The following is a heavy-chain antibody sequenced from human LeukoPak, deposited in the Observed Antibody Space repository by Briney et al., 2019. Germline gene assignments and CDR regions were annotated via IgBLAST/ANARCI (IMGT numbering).Heavy chain of an antibody. CDR3: ARLSPNSSYDFWSGYAHDAFDI. D-gene: IGHD3-3*01. CDR2: IYDSGST. J-gene: IGHJ3*02. Sequence: SETLSLTCTVSGGSISSSSYYWGRIRQPPGKGLEWIGSIYDSGSTYYNPSLKSRVTISVDTSKNQFSLKLSSVTAADTAVYYCARLSPNSSYDFWSGYAHDAFDIWGQGTMVTVSS. V-gene: IGHV4-39*01. CDR1: GGSISSSSYY.